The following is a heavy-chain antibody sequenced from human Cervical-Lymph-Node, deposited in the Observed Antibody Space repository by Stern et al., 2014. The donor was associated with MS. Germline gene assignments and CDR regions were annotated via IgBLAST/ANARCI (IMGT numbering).Heavy chain of an antibody. CDR3: AKDRQWLTYCFDS. D-gene: IGHD3-22*01. CDR2: ISYDGSNK. CDR1: GFTFSRFG. J-gene: IGHJ4*02. Sequence: QVQLVESGGGVVQPGRPLRLSCAASGFTFSRFGMHWVRQAPGKGLEWVAVISYDGSNKYYADSVKGRFTISRDNSKNTLYLQMNSLRAEDTAVYYCAKDRQWLTYCFDSWGQGSLVTVSS. V-gene: IGHV3-30*18.